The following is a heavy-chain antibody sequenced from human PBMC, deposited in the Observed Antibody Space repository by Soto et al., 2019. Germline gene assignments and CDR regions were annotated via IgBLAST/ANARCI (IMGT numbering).Heavy chain of an antibody. V-gene: IGHV1-18*01. J-gene: IGHJ5*02. CDR2: ISAYNGNT. CDR1: GYTFTNYG. D-gene: IGHD3-3*01. Sequence: ASEKVSYKASGYTFTNYGMIWVRQAPGQGLEWMGWISAYNGNTNYAQKLQGRVTMTTDTSTSTDYMELRSLRSDDTAVYSRARAVGVRTYCDFWSGFYWFDPWGQGTPVTVSS. CDR3: ARAVGVRTYCDFWSGFYWFDP.